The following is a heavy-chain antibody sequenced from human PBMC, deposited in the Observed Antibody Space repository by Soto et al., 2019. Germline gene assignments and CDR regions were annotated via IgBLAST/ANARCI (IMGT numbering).Heavy chain of an antibody. CDR1: GFTFRDYA. CDR3: ARTPYDLSFASYYYYGMDV. J-gene: IGHJ6*02. V-gene: IGHV3-23*01. Sequence: PGGSLGLSCTASGFTFRDYAMTWVRQAPGKGLEWVSVIRASGANTYFADSVKGRFTISRDNSKNTLYLQMNSLIVEDTAVYYCARTPYDLSFASYYYYGMDVWGQGTTVTVSS. D-gene: IGHD3-16*01. CDR2: IRASGANT.